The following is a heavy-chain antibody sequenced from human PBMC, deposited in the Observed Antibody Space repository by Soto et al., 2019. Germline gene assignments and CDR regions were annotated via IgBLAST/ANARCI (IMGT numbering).Heavy chain of an antibody. J-gene: IGHJ6*02. Sequence: ASVKVSCKAAGYTFTSYGISWVRQAPGQGLEWMGWISLYNGNTNDAQKLQDRVTMTTDTSTSTAYLELRSLRSDDTAVYYCARDTWIVAARPAYYGLAVWGQGTTVTV. D-gene: IGHD6-6*01. V-gene: IGHV1-18*01. CDR2: ISLYNGNT. CDR3: ARDTWIVAARPAYYGLAV. CDR1: GYTFTSYG.